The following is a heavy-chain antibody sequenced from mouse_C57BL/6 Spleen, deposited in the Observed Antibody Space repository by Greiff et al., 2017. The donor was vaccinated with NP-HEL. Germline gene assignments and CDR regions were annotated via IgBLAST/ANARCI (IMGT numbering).Heavy chain of an antibody. CDR2: IDPNSGGT. Sequence: VQLQQPGAELVKPGASVKLSCKASGYTFTSYWMHWVKQRPGRCLEWIGRIDPNSGGTKYNEKFKSKATLTVDKPSSTAYMQLSSLTSEDSAVYYCARWDFFYAMDYWGQGTSVTVSS. D-gene: IGHD4-1*01. V-gene: IGHV1-72*01. CDR3: ARWDFFYAMDY. CDR1: GYTFTSYW. J-gene: IGHJ4*01.